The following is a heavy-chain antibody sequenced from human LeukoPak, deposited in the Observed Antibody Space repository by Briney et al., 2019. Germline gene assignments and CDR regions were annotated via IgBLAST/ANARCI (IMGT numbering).Heavy chain of an antibody. Sequence: GGSLRLSCAASGFTVSSNYMSWVRRAPGKGLEWVSVIYSGGSTYYADSVKGRFTISRDNSKNTLYLQMNSLRAEDTAVYYCARDGYSSGWYGGWFDPWGQGTLVTVSS. J-gene: IGHJ5*02. CDR1: GFTVSSNY. CDR2: IYSGGST. D-gene: IGHD6-19*01. CDR3: ARDGYSSGWYGGWFDP. V-gene: IGHV3-53*01.